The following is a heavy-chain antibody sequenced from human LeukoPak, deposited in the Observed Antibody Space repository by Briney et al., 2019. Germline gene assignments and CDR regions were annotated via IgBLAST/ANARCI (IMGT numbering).Heavy chain of an antibody. V-gene: IGHV3-69-1*01. CDR3: ARYYFGSGNYRTFDR. CDR1: GFILSDFT. Sequence: GGSLRLSCAASGFILSDFTMNWVRQAPGKGLEWVSTISNTGVTHYADSVKGRFAISRDSAKNSQYLQIYSLRDEDTAVYYCARYYFGSGNYRTFDRWGQGTLVIVSS. J-gene: IGHJ4*02. CDR2: ISNTGVT. D-gene: IGHD3-10*01.